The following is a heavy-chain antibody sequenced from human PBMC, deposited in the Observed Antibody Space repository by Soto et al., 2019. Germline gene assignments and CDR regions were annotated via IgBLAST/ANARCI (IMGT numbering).Heavy chain of an antibody. Sequence: EVQLVETGGGLIQPGGSLRLSCAASGFIVSSNYMSWVRQAPGKGLEWVSVIYRDGNTYYADSVKGRFTISRDNSKNTLYLQMNSLRAEDTAVYYCARDLGSDSGGHSGADWGRGTLVTVSA. J-gene: IGHJ4*02. D-gene: IGHD3-22*01. V-gene: IGHV3-53*02. CDR1: GFIVSSNY. CDR2: IYRDGNT. CDR3: ARDLGSDSGGHSGAD.